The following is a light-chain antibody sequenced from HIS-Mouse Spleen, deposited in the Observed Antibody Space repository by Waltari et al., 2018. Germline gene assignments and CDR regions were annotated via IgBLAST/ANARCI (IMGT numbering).Light chain of an antibody. Sequence: QSALTQPASVSGSPGQSITISCTGTSSDVGSYNLVSWYHQHPGKAPKRMIYEGSKRPSGVSNRFAGSNSGYTATLTISRVEAGDEAEYYCQVWDSSSDHVVFGGGTKVTVL. CDR1: SSDVGSYNL. CDR3: QVWDSSSDHVV. CDR2: EGS. V-gene: IGLV2-14*02. J-gene: IGLJ2*01.